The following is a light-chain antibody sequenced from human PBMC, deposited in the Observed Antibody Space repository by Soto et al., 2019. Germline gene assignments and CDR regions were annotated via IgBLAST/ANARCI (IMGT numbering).Light chain of an antibody. CDR2: GAS. CDR1: QSVSSSF. Sequence: EIVLTQSPGTLSLSPGERATLSCRASQSVSSSFLAWYQQKPGQPPRLLIHGASSRATGIPDRFSGSGSGKDFTLTIRRLAPEDFAVYYCQQYASSPPRYSFGQGTKLEIK. V-gene: IGKV3-20*01. CDR3: QQYASSPPRYS. J-gene: IGKJ2*01.